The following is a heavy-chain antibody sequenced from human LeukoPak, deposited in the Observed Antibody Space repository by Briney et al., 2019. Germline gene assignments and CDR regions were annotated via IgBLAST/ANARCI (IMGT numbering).Heavy chain of an antibody. CDR1: GGSISSSNYY. Sequence: SETLSLTCTVSGGSISSSNYYWGWIRQPPGKGLEWIGSIYYSGSTYYSPSLKSRVTISVDTSKNQFSLKLSSVTAADTAVYYCVRGRDDILTRHQQGGFDYWGQGSLVTVSS. D-gene: IGHD3-9*01. CDR2: IYYSGST. J-gene: IGHJ4*02. CDR3: VRGRDDILTRHQQGGFDY. V-gene: IGHV4-39*07.